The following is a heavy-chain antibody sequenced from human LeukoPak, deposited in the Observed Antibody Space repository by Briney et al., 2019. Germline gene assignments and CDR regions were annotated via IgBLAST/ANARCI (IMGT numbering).Heavy chain of an antibody. CDR3: ARDHDSSGYYYPIGGWFDP. V-gene: IGHV3-66*02. CDR2: ISGSGGST. D-gene: IGHD3-22*01. J-gene: IGHJ5*02. CDR1: GFTVSSNY. Sequence: PGGSLRLSCAASGFTVSSNYMSWVRQAPGKGLEWVSVISGSGGSTYYADSVKGRFTISRDNSKNTLYLQMNSLRTEDTAVYYCARDHDSSGYYYPIGGWFDPWGQGTLVTVSS.